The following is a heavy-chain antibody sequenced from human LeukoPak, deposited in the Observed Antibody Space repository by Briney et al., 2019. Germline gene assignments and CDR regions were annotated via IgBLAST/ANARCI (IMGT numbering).Heavy chain of an antibody. D-gene: IGHD3-22*01. CDR2: ISGSGGST. Sequence: GGSLRLSCAASGFTFSSYAMHWVRQAPGKGLEWVSAISGSGGSTYYADSVKGRFTISRDNSKNTLYLQMNSLRAEDTAVYYCAKVVDYYDSSGYYYVPYEDYYFDYWGQGTLVTVSS. V-gene: IGHV3-23*01. CDR1: GFTFSSYA. J-gene: IGHJ4*02. CDR3: AKVVDYYDSSGYYYVPYEDYYFDY.